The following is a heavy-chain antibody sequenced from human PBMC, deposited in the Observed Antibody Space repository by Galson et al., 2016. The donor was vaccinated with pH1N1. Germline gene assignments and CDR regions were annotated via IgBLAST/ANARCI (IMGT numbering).Heavy chain of an antibody. V-gene: IGHV3-33*08. CDR3: ARAAFSSGSL. CDR1: GFTFSNYG. CDR2: IWFDGRHK. D-gene: IGHD6-19*01. J-gene: IGHJ4*02. Sequence: SLRLSCAASGFTFSNYGMHWVRQAPGKGLEWVAVIWFDGRHKYYADSVKGRFTISRDNAQNSLYLQMNSLRAEDTAVYYCARAAFSSGSLWGQGTLVTVSS.